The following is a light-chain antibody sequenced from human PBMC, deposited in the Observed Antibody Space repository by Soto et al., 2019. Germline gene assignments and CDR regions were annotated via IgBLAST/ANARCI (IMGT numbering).Light chain of an antibody. CDR1: QGIRDD. CDR3: LQDHYYPLT. V-gene: IGKV1-6*01. J-gene: IGKJ3*01. CDR2: AVS. Sequence: AIQMTQFPSSLSASVGDRVTITCRASQGIRDDLHWYQQKTGKAPKLLIYAVSNLQIGVPSRFSGSGSGTDFTLSISSLQPEDIATYYWLQDHYYPLTFGPGTKVDIK.